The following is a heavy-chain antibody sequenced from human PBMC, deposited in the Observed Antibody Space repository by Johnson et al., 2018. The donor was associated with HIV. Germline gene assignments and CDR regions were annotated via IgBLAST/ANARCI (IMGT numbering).Heavy chain of an antibody. CDR3: AKMGTGRSKIQFLEWLPIPHAFDI. CDR2: ISGSGCST. CDR1: GFTFSSYA. V-gene: IGHV3-23*04. J-gene: IGHJ3*02. Sequence: MQLVESVGGLVQPGGSLRLSCAASGFTFSSYAMSWVRQAPGKGLEWVSAISGSGCSTYYADSVKGRFTISIDHSKNPLYLQMNSLRAEDTAVYYCAKMGTGRSKIQFLEWLPIPHAFDIWGQGTMVTVSS. D-gene: IGHD3-3*01.